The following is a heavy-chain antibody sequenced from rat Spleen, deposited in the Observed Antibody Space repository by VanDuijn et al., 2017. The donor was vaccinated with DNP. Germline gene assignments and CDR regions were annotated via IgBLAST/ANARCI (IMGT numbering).Heavy chain of an antibody. CDR1: GYSITSNY. J-gene: IGHJ4*01. CDR2: ISYSGST. CDR3: ARRGYYGFDRYYTMDV. Sequence: EVQLQESGPGLVKPSQSLFLTCSVTGYSITSNYWGWIRKFPGNKMEWIGHISYSGSTTYNPSLKSRISIARDTSKNQFFLQLNSVATEDTATYYCARRGYYGFDRYYTMDVWGQGTSVTVSS. D-gene: IGHD1-6*01. V-gene: IGHV3-1*01.